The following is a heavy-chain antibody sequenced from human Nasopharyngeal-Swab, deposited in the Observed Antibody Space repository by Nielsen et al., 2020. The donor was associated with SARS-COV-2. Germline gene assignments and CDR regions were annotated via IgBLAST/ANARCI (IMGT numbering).Heavy chain of an antibody. CDR1: GFTFRSYA. Sequence: GGSLRLSCAASGFTFRSYAISWVRQAPGKGLEWVSVISGSDHTTYYADSVKGRFTISRDNSKNTVNLQMNSLRAEDTAIYYCAKDRDSGDDSDDYYHYYGMDVWGQGTTVTVFS. D-gene: IGHD5-12*01. CDR2: ISGSDHTT. CDR3: AKDRDSGDDSDDYYHYYGMDV. V-gene: IGHV3-23*01. J-gene: IGHJ6*02.